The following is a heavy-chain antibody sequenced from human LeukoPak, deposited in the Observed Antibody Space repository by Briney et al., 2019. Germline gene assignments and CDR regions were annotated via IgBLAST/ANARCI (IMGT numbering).Heavy chain of an antibody. CDR1: GGSISSGGYY. V-gene: IGHV4-31*03. CDR3: ARQGKARRTMIVAPADY. J-gene: IGHJ4*02. CDR2: IYYSGST. D-gene: IGHD3-22*01. Sequence: PSETLSLTCTVSGGSISSGGYYWSWIRQHPGKGLEWIGYIYYSGSTYYNPSLKSRVTISVDTSKNQFSLKLSSVTAADTAVYYCARQGKARRTMIVAPADYWGQGTLVTVSS.